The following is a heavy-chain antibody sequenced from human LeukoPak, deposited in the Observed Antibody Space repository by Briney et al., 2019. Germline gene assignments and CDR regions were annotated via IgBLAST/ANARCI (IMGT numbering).Heavy chain of an antibody. J-gene: IGHJ4*02. V-gene: IGHV4-59*01. Sequence: PSETPSLTCTVSGGSISSYYWSWIRQPPGKGLEWIGYIYYTGSTNYNPSLKSRVTISVDTSKNQFSLKLSSVTAADTAVYYCARAFSSGWYPYSIGGLWFDYWGQGTLVTVSS. CDR2: IYYTGST. CDR1: GGSISSYY. CDR3: ARAFSSGWYPYSIGGLWFDY. D-gene: IGHD6-19*01.